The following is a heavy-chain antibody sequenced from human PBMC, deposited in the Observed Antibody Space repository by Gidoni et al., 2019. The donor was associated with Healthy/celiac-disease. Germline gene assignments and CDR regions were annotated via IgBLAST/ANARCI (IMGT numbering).Heavy chain of an antibody. J-gene: IGHJ6*02. CDR1: GFTFSSYG. Sequence: QVQLVESGGGVVQPGRSLRLSCAASGFTFSSYGMHWVRQPPGKGLEWVAVIWYDGSNKDYADSVKGRFTISRDNSKNTLYLQMNSLRAEDTAVYYCARDGGIAARRPGYYGMDVWGQGTTVTVSS. D-gene: IGHD6-6*01. CDR3: ARDGGIAARRPGYYGMDV. CDR2: IWYDGSNK. V-gene: IGHV3-33*01.